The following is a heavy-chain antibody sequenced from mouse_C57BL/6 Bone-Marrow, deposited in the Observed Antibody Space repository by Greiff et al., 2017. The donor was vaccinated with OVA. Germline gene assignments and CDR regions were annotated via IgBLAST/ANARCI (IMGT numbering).Heavy chain of an antibody. CDR3: TRDYHAMDD. CDR1: GYTFTDYE. D-gene: IGHD1-1*02. Sequence: QVQLKESGAELVRPGASVTLSCKASGYTFTDYEMHWVKQTPVHGLEWIGAIDPETGGTAYNQKFKGKAILTADKSSSTAYMELRSLTSEDSAVYYCTRDYHAMDDWGQGTSVTVSS. CDR2: IDPETGGT. J-gene: IGHJ4*01. V-gene: IGHV1-15*01.